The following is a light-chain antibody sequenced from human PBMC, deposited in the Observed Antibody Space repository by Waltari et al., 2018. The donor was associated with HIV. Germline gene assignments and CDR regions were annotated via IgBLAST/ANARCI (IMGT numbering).Light chain of an antibody. Sequence: DIVMTQSPDFLSVSLGERATINCKSSQNVFHISNNKNYFSWYQQRPGQSPKVLIYWASNRAVGVPDRFSGSGSGTDFNLTISGLQTEDVAVYYCQQYFATPYTFGQGTKVEIK. CDR2: WAS. V-gene: IGKV4-1*01. CDR1: QNVFHISNNKNY. CDR3: QQYFATPYT. J-gene: IGKJ2*01.